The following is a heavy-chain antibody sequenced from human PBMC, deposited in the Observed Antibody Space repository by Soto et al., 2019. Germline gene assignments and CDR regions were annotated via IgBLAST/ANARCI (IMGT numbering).Heavy chain of an antibody. CDR3: ASSRYCSSTSCLTNYYYYGMDV. D-gene: IGHD2-2*01. CDR1: GGTFSSYA. CDR2: IIPIFGTA. Sequence: SVKVSCKASGGTFSSYAISWVRQAPGQGLEWMGGIIPIFGTANYAQKFQGRVTMTADKSASTAYMELSSLRSEDTAVYYCASSRYCSSTSCLTNYYYYGMDVWGQGTTVTVSS. V-gene: IGHV1-69*06. J-gene: IGHJ6*02.